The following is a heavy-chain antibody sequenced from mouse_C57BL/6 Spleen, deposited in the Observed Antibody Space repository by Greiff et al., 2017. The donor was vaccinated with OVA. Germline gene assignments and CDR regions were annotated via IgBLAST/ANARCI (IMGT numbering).Heavy chain of an antibody. J-gene: IGHJ2*01. CDR3: ARLNMTTIVASDY. CDR1: EFTFSSSG. V-gene: IGHV5-6*01. Sequence: VQLKESGGDLVKPGGSLKLSCAAYEFTFSSSGMSWVRPTPNKKLEWVATISSGGSYPYYPERVKGRFTISRDNARNTLNLQMSSLKSEDTARDYCARLNMTTIVASDYWGQGTTHTVSS. CDR2: ISSGGSYP. D-gene: IGHD2-12*01.